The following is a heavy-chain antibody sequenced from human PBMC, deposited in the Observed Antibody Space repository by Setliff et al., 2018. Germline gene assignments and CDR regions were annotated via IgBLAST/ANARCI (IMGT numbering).Heavy chain of an antibody. CDR1: GFTFSDYY. CDR3: TRGTFSDFWSGDYYDY. V-gene: IGHV3-11*04. J-gene: IGHJ4*02. Sequence: PGGSLRLSCAASGFTFSDYYMSWIRQAPGKGLEWVSYISSSGSTIYYADSVKGRFTISRDNAKNSLDLQMNSLRAEDSAMYYCTRGTFSDFWSGDYYDYWGQGTLVTVSS. CDR2: ISSSGSTI. D-gene: IGHD3-3*01.